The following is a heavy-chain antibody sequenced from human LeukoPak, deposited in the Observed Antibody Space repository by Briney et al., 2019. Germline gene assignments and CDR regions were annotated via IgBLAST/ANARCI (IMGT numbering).Heavy chain of an antibody. D-gene: IGHD6-13*01. CDR2: MNPNSGNT. Sequence: VASVKVSCKASGYTFTSYDINWVRQATGQGLEWMGWMNPNSGNTGYAQKFQGRVTMTRNTSISTAYMELSSLRSEDTAVYYCARVGYSSSWLSYYYYYGMDVWGQGTTVTVSS. CDR3: ARVGYSSSWLSYYYYYGMDV. J-gene: IGHJ6*02. CDR1: GYTFTSYD. V-gene: IGHV1-8*01.